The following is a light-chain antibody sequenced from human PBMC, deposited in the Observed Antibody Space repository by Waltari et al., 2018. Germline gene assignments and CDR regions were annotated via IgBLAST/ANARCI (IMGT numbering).Light chain of an antibody. CDR2: SIS. Sequence: EVVLTQSPGTLSSSPGETVSLSCRASHNVNNNYLAWYQQRPGQSPRLLMYSISNRAPGIPDRFWGSGSGTDFTLTISRLEPEDFVVYYCQQYGNAPITFGQGTR. CDR1: HNVNNNY. J-gene: IGKJ5*01. CDR3: QQYGNAPIT. V-gene: IGKV3-20*01.